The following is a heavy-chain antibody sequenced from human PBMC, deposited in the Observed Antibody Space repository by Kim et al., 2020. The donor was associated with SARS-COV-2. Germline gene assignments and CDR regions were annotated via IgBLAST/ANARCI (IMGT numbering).Heavy chain of an antibody. J-gene: IGHJ4*02. V-gene: IGHV3-30*18. CDR2: ISFDGSNK. CDR3: AKGPPYYLPLFFEY. CDR1: GFTFHNHG. Sequence: CTATGFTFHNHGIHWVRQAPGKGLEWVAVISFDGSNKYYADSVKGRFTVSRDNSKNTSYLQMNSLRGEATAVYYCAKGPPYYLPLFFEYWGQGTLVTVSS. D-gene: IGHD2-8*01.